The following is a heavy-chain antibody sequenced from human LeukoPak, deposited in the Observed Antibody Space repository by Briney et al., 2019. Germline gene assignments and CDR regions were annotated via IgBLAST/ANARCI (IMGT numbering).Heavy chain of an antibody. Sequence: PGGSLRLSCAASGFTFSSYSMNWVRQAPGKGLEWVSYISSSSSTIYYADSVKGRFTISRDNAKSSLYLQMNSLRAEDTAVYYCARGLDKDSNYDQSNNWFDPWGQGTLVTVSS. J-gene: IGHJ5*02. V-gene: IGHV3-48*01. CDR1: GFTFSSYS. CDR3: ARGLDKDSNYDQSNNWFDP. D-gene: IGHD4-11*01. CDR2: ISSSSSTI.